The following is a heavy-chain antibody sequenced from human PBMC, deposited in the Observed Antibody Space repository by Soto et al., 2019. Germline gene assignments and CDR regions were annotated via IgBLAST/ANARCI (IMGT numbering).Heavy chain of an antibody. CDR2: IYWDDDK. V-gene: IGHV2-5*02. CDR1: GFSLSTGGVG. Sequence: SGPTLVNPTQTLTLTCTFSGFSLSTGGVGVGWIRQPPRKALEWLALIYWDDDKRYSPSLESRLTITKDTSKNQVVLTMTNMDPVDTATYYCARIGPYGSDPLNYYYYGMDVWGQGTTVTVSS. D-gene: IGHD3-10*01. J-gene: IGHJ6*02. CDR3: ARIGPYGSDPLNYYYYGMDV.